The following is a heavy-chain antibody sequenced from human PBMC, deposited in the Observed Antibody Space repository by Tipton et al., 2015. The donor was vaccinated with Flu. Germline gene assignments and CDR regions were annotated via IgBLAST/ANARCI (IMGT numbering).Heavy chain of an antibody. Sequence: TLSLTCTVPGGSISSYYWSWIRQPPGKGLEWIGYIYYSGGTTYNPSLKSRVTISVDTSKNHFSLKLSSVTAADTAVYYCARGRHSYGLPYFDYWGQGTLVTVSS. J-gene: IGHJ4*02. V-gene: IGHV4-59*08. CDR1: GGSISSYY. D-gene: IGHD5-18*01. CDR2: IYYSGGT. CDR3: ARGRHSYGLPYFDY.